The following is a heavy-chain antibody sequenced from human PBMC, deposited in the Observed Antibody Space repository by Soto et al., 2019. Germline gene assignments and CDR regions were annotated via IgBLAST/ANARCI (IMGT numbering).Heavy chain of an antibody. CDR1: GFTFSNYG. CDR2: ISYDGSNK. V-gene: IGHV3-30*18. Sequence: QVQLVESGGGVVQPGRSLRLSCAASGFTFSNYGMHWVRQAPGKGLEWVAVISYDGSNKYYADSVKGRFTISRDNSKNTLFLQMNSLRAEDTAVYYCAKTILVRAAAGPGYWGQGTLVSVSS. J-gene: IGHJ4*02. D-gene: IGHD6-13*01. CDR3: AKTILVRAAAGPGY.